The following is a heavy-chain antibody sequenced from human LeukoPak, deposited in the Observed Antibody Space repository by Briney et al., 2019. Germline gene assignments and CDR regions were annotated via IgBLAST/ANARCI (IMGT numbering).Heavy chain of an antibody. V-gene: IGHV4-34*01. J-gene: IGHJ4*02. CDR2: INHSGST. CDR1: GGSFSGYY. CDR3: ARVIGGNRDH. Sequence: SETLSLTCAVYGGSFSGYYWSWIRQPPGKGLEWIGEINHSGSTNYNPSLKSRVTISVDTSKNQFSLKLSSVTAADTAVYYCARVIGGNRDHWGQGTLVTVSS. D-gene: IGHD4-23*01.